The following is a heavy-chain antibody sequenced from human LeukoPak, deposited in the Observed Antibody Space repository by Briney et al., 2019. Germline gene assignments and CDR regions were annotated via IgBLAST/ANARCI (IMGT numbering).Heavy chain of an antibody. Sequence: PSETLSLTCTVSGYSISSGYYWGWIRQPPGKGLEWIGSIYHSGSTYYNPSLKSRVTISVDTSKNQFSLKLSSVTAADTAVYYCARVGDGSGSYYYYYYMDVWGKGTTVTISS. CDR2: IYHSGST. V-gene: IGHV4-38-2*02. CDR3: ARVGDGSGSYYYYYYMDV. D-gene: IGHD3-10*01. J-gene: IGHJ6*03. CDR1: GYSISSGYY.